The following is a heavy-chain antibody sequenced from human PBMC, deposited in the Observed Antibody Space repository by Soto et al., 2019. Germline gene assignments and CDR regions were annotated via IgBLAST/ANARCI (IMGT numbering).Heavy chain of an antibody. Sequence: GGSLRLSCAASGFTFSGSAMHWVRQASGKGLEWVGRIRSKANSYATAYAASVKGRFTISRDDSKNTAYLQMNSLKTEDTAVYYCTSSGGGYCSSTSCSGPFDGMDVWGQGTTVTAP. V-gene: IGHV3-73*01. D-gene: IGHD2-2*01. CDR1: GFTFSGSA. CDR3: TSSGGGYCSSTSCSGPFDGMDV. CDR2: IRSKANSYAT. J-gene: IGHJ6*02.